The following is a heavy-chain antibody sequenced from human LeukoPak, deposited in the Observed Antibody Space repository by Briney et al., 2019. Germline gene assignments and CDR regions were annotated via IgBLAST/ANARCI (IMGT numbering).Heavy chain of an antibody. CDR2: ISAYNGNT. V-gene: IGHV1-18*01. CDR3: ARDRQLWGANYNWFDP. J-gene: IGHJ5*02. D-gene: IGHD4/OR15-4a*01. Sequence: ASVKVSCKASGYTFTSYGISWVRQAPGQGLEWMGWISAYNGNTNYAQKLQGRVTMTTDTSTSTAYMELRSLRSDDTAVYYCARDRQLWGANYNWFDPWGQGTLVTVSS. CDR1: GYTFTSYG.